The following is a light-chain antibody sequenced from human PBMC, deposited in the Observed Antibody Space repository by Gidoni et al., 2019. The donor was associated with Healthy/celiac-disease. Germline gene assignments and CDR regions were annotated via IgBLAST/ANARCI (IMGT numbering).Light chain of an antibody. CDR3: QQRSNWPPGLT. V-gene: IGKV3-11*01. Sequence: EIVLTQSPATLSLSPGERATLSCRASPSVSSYLAWYQQKPGQAPRLLIYDASNRATGIPARFSGSGSGTDFTLTISSLEPEDFAVYYCQQRSNWPPGLTFXGXTKVXIK. CDR1: PSVSSY. J-gene: IGKJ4*01. CDR2: DAS.